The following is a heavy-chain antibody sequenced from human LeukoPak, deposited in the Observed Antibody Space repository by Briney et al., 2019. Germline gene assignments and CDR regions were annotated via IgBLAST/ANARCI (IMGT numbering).Heavy chain of an antibody. J-gene: IGHJ4*02. CDR1: GCSISSYY. D-gene: IGHD6-6*01. CDR3: AREYSSSFCYFDY. CDR2: IYYSGST. V-gene: IGHV4-59*12. Sequence: SETLSPTLHVPGCSISSYYWSWIRQPPGKGLEWIGYIYYSGSTNYNPSPKSRVTISVDTSKNQFSLKLSSVTAADTAVYYCAREYSSSFCYFDYWGQGTLVTVSS.